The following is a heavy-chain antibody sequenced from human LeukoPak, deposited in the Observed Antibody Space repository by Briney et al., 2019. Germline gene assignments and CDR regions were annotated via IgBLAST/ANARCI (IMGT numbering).Heavy chain of an antibody. J-gene: IGHJ4*02. CDR1: GFTFSSYS. CDR3: ATDRSGSLNV. CDR2: IKSKTYGGTP. V-gene: IGHV3-15*01. D-gene: IGHD3-10*01. Sequence: PGGSLRLSCAASGFTFSSYSMNWVRQAPGKGLEWVGRIKSKTYGGTPDYAAPVKGRFTISRDDSKNTLYLQMNSLKTEDTAVFYCATDRSGSLNVWGQGTLVTVSS.